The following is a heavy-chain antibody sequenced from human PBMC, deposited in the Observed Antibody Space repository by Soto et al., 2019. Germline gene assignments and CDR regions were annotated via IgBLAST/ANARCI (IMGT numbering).Heavy chain of an antibody. CDR3: ATHDKTPGGMIIYYFGY. V-gene: IGHV1-3*01. J-gene: IGHJ4*02. CDR1: GYTFTSYA. CDR2: INAGNGNT. D-gene: IGHD3-16*01. Sequence: GASVKVSCKASGYTFTSYAMHWVRQAPGQRLEWMGWINAGNGNTKYSQKFQGRVIITRDTSASTAYMELSSLRSEDTAVYYCATHDKTPGGMIIYYFGYWGQGTLVTVSS.